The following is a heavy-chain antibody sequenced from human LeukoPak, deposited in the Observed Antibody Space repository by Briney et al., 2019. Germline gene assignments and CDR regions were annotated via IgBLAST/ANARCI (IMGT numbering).Heavy chain of an antibody. J-gene: IGHJ6*03. CDR2: IYTSGST. V-gene: IGHV4-4*07. Sequence: PSETLSLTCVVSGGSFSGYYWSWIRQPAGKGLEWIGRIYTSGSTNYNPSLKSRVTISVDTSKNQFSLKLSSVTAADTAVYYCASGIDYYYYMDVWGKGTTVTISS. CDR3: ASGIDYYYYMDV. CDR1: GGSFSGYY. D-gene: IGHD2-21*01.